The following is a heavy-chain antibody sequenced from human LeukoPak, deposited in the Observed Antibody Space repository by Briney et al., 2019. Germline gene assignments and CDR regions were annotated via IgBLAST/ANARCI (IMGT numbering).Heavy chain of an antibody. D-gene: IGHD1-1*01. CDR3: ARGCNSGLPPSKH. CDR2: IYHSGST. V-gene: IGHV4-30-2*01. J-gene: IGHJ1*01. CDR1: GGSISSGGYS. Sequence: SETLSLTCAVSGGSISSGGYSWSWIRQPPGKGLEWIGYIYHSGSTNYNPSLKSRVTISIDTSKNQFSLRLSSVTAADTAVYYCARGCNSGLPPSKHWGQGTLSPSPQ.